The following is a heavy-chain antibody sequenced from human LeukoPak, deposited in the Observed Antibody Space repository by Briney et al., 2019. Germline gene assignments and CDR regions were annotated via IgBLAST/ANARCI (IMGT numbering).Heavy chain of an antibody. CDR3: ARGSPRDGYTN. J-gene: IGHJ4*02. CDR1: GFTVSRNY. CDR2: IYIDGNT. Sequence: GGSLRLSSAASGFTVSRNYMSWVRQAPGKGLEWVSVIYIDGNTYYADSVRGRFTISRDNSKNTVYLQMNSLRAEDTAVYYCARGSPRDGYTNWGQGTLVTVSS. V-gene: IGHV3-66*01. D-gene: IGHD5-24*01.